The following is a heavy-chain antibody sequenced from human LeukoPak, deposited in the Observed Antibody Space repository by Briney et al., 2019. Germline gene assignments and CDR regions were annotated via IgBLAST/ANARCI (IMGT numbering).Heavy chain of an antibody. CDR1: GFTFSKYW. Sequence: PGGSLRLSCAASGFTFSKYWVHWVRQAPGEGVVWVSRINGDGSTSVYADSVKGRFTISRDNAKNTVYLQMNSLRAEDTAVYYCAGGTFGDYWGQGTLVTVSS. CDR3: AGGTFGDY. V-gene: IGHV3-74*01. J-gene: IGHJ4*02. CDR2: INGDGSTS. D-gene: IGHD3-10*01.